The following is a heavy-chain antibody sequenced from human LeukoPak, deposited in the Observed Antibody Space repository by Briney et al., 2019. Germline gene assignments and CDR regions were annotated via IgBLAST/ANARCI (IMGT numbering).Heavy chain of an antibody. D-gene: IGHD6-13*01. J-gene: IGHJ5*02. CDR2: FDPEDGET. V-gene: IGHV1-24*01. CDR3: ATYSSSWTRRNWFDP. Sequence: ASVEVSCKVSGYTLTELSMHWVRQAPGKGLEWMGGFDPEDGETIYAQKFQGRVTMTEDTSTDTAYMELSSLRSEDTAVYYCATYSSSWTRRNWFDPWGQGTLVTVSS. CDR1: GYTLTELS.